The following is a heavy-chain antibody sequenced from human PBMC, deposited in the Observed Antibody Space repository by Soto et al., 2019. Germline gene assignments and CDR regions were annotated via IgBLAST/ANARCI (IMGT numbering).Heavy chain of an antibody. Sequence: GGSLRLSCAASGFRFSDYYMSWIRQAPGKGLEWISYIDSSSGYTNYADSVKGRFTISRDNAKNSLYLQVSSLRAEDTAVYYCARDGNIGFDYWGQGTLVTVSS. V-gene: IGHV3-11*06. J-gene: IGHJ4*02. CDR3: ARDGNIGFDY. CDR2: IDSSSGYT. CDR1: GFRFSDYY.